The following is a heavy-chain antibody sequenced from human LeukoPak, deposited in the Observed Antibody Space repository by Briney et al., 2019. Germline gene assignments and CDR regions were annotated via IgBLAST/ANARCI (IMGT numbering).Heavy chain of an antibody. CDR2: IKRDGTST. Sequence: GGSPRLSCAASGFTFSNYWMHWVRQAPGKGLEWVSRIKRDGTSTSYADSVKGRFTISRDNAKNTVYLEMNSLRAEDTAVYYCARERFDPWGQGTLVTVSS. CDR1: GFTFSNYW. V-gene: IGHV3-74*01. CDR3: ARERFDP. J-gene: IGHJ5*02.